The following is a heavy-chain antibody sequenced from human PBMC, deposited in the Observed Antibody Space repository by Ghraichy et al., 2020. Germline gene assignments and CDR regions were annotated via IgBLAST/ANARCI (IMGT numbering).Heavy chain of an antibody. CDR2: IYYSGIT. CDR1: GGSITTNTHH. CDR3: ARDPGYSRGFDP. Sequence: SETPSLTCTVSGGSITTNTHHWAWIRQPPGKGLEWIGSIYYSGITYYNPSLKGRVTMSIDTSQNQFSLKLSSVTAADTALYYCARDPGYSRGFDPWGQGTLVTVSS. V-gene: IGHV4-39*02. D-gene: IGHD6-13*01. J-gene: IGHJ5*02.